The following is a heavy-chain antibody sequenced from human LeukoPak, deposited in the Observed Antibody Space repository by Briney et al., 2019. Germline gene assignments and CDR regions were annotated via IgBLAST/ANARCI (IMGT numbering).Heavy chain of an antibody. CDR2: ISNDGSNK. CDR1: GFTFSSYG. D-gene: IGHD5-12*01. Sequence: PGGSLRLSCAASGFTFSSYGMQWFRQAPDKGLEWVAAISNDGSNKYYADSVKGRFTISRDNSKNTLYLQMNSLRAEDTAVYYCAKVDIVATIDAGRLVDYWGQGNLVTVSS. CDR3: AKVDIVATIDAGRLVDY. J-gene: IGHJ4*02. V-gene: IGHV3-30*18.